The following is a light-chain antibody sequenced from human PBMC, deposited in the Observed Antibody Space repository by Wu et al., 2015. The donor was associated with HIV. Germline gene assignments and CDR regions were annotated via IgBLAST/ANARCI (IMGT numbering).Light chain of an antibody. J-gene: IGKJ4*01. Sequence: DIQMTQSPSTLSASVGDRVTITCRASQSISSWLAWYQQKPGKAPNLLIYKASSLQSGVPSRFSGSGSGTDFTLTISSLQPEDFATYYCQQMFSTPFTFGSEGPRWRAN. CDR1: QSISSW. CDR3: QQMFSTPFT. CDR2: KAS. V-gene: IGKV1-5*03.